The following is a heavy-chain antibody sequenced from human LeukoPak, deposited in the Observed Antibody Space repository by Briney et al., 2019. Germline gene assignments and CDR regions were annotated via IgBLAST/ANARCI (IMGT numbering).Heavy chain of an antibody. Sequence: PSETLSLTCTVSGGSISRRSYYWGWIRRPPGKGLEWIGSIYYSGSTYYNSSLKSRVTISVDTSKNQFSLKLRSVTAADTAVYYCASVNYYYYYMDVWGKGTTVTVSS. CDR2: IYYSGST. J-gene: IGHJ6*03. V-gene: IGHV4-39*01. CDR1: GGSISRRSYY. CDR3: ASVNYYYYYMDV.